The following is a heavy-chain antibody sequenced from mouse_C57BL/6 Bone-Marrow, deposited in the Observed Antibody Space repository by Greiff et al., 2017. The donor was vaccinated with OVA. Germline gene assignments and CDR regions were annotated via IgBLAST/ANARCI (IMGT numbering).Heavy chain of an antibody. Sequence: QVHVKQSGAELVRPGASVTLSCKASGYTFTDYEMHWVQQTPVNGLEWIGAIDPETGGTAYNQKFKGKAILTADKSSSTAYMELRSLTSEDSAVYYCTGGYSNYYAMDYWGQGTSVTVSS. CDR1: GYTFTDYE. D-gene: IGHD2-5*01. J-gene: IGHJ4*01. CDR3: TGGYSNYYAMDY. CDR2: IDPETGGT. V-gene: IGHV1-15*01.